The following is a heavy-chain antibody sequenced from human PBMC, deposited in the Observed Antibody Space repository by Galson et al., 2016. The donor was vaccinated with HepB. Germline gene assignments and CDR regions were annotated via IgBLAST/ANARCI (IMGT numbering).Heavy chain of an antibody. J-gene: IGHJ4*02. CDR1: GFTFSYNA. D-gene: IGHD4-23*01. CDR3: ARVASGGNYHQYYFDF. CDR2: ISFDGNTK. V-gene: IGHV3-30-3*01. Sequence: SLRLSCAASGFTFSYNAMHWVRQAPGKGLEWVAAISFDGNTKYSSASVRGRSTISRDNSKDTLSLQHNSPTSEDTAVYYCARVASGGNYHQYYFDFWGQGTLVTAFS.